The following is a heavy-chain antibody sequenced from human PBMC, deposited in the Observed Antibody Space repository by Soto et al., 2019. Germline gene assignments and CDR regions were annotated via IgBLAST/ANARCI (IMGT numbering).Heavy chain of an antibody. D-gene: IGHD4-4*01. CDR1: GVSISSSSFH. J-gene: IGHJ6*02. Sequence: SETLSLTCTVAGVSISSSSFHWGWIRQPPGKGLEWIGSIYYSGSTYYSPSLKSRVTISVDTSKNQFSLKLSSVTASDSALYYCARGKYSSPRGGLDVWGQGTPVTVSS. V-gene: IGHV4-39*07. CDR3: ARGKYSSPRGGLDV. CDR2: IYYSGST.